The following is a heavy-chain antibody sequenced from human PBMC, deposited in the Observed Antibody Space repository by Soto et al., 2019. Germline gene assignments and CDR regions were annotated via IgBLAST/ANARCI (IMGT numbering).Heavy chain of an antibody. CDR2: IYYNGNT. CDR3: ARANWDSSSWNHDAFDI. V-gene: IGHV4-59*01. CDR1: GGSISSYY. Sequence: PSETLSLTCTVSGGSISSYYWSWIRQPPGKGLEWIGYIYYNGNTDYNPSLKSRVTISLDTSKNQSSLKLTSLTAADTAVYYCARANWDSSSWNHDAFDIWGQGTMVTVSS. D-gene: IGHD6-13*01. J-gene: IGHJ3*02.